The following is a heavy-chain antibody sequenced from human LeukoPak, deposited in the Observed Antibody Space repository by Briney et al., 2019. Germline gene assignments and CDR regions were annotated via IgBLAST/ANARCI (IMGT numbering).Heavy chain of an antibody. CDR3: AKNPSGSGRFDP. J-gene: IGHJ5*02. Sequence: GGSLRLSCAASGFTFSSYAMSWVRQAPGKGLEWASAISGSGGCTYYADSVKGRFTISRDNSKNTLYLQMNSLRAEDTAVYYCAKNPSGSGRFDPWGQGTLVTVSS. D-gene: IGHD3-10*01. CDR1: GFTFSSYA. V-gene: IGHV3-23*01. CDR2: ISGSGGCT.